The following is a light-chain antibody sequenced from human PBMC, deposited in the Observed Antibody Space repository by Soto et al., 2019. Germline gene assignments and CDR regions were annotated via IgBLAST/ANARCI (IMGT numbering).Light chain of an antibody. CDR3: ATWDGSLPAEV. J-gene: IGLJ2*01. CDR1: SSNIGNNY. V-gene: IGLV1-51*01. Sequence: QSVLTPPPSLSAAPGQTVTIACSGSSSNIGNNYVSWYQHLPGTAPKLLLYDNHKRPSGIPDRFSGSKSGTSGTLDITGLQTGDEADYYCATWDGSLPAEVFGGGTKLTVL. CDR2: DNH.